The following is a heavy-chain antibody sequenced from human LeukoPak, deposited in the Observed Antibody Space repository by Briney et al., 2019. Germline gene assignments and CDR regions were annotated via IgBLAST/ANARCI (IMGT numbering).Heavy chain of an antibody. CDR3: AKEGFDI. CDR1: GFTFSSYG. J-gene: IGHJ3*02. CDR2: ISYDGSNK. Sequence: GRPLRLSCAASGFTFSSYGMHWVRQAPGKGLEWVAVISYDGSNKYYADSVKGRFTISRDNSKNTLYLQMNSLRAEDTAVYYCAKEGFDIWGQGTMVTVSS. V-gene: IGHV3-30*18.